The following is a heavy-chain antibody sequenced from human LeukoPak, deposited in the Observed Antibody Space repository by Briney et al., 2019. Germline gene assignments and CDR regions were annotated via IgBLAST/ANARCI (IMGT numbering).Heavy chain of an antibody. Sequence: GASVKVSCKASGYTFTSYDTNWVRQATGQGLEWMGWMNPNSGNTGYAQKFQGRVTMTRNTSISTAYMELSSLRSEDTAVYYCARGLNYGGPRYFDYWGQGTLVTVSS. CDR3: ARGLNYGGPRYFDY. CDR1: GYTFTSYD. V-gene: IGHV1-8*01. D-gene: IGHD4-17*01. J-gene: IGHJ4*02. CDR2: MNPNSGNT.